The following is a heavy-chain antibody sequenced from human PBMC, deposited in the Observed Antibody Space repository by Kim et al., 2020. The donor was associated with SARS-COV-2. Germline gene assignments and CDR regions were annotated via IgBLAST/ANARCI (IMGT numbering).Heavy chain of an antibody. CDR3: ARVNDYSLDY. D-gene: IGHD4-4*01. V-gene: IGHV3-33*01. CDR2: GNK. Sequence: GNKYYADSVKSRFTISKDNSKNMLSLQMSSLRPEDTAVYYCARVNDYSLDYWGRGTLVTVSS. J-gene: IGHJ4*02.